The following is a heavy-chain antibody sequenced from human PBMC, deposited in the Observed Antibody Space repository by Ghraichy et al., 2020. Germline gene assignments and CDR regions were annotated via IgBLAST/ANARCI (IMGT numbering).Heavy chain of an antibody. V-gene: IGHV3-15*01. CDR2: IKSKVDGGTT. CDR1: GFTFSHAW. J-gene: IGHJ5*02. Sequence: GGSLRLSCAASGFTFSHAWMTWVRQAPGKGLEWVGRIKSKVDGGTTDYAAPVKGRFTISRDDSKDTLYLQMNSLTTEDTAVYYCVTRGREALDPWCQGTLVTVSS. CDR3: VTRGREALDP. D-gene: IGHD3-10*01.